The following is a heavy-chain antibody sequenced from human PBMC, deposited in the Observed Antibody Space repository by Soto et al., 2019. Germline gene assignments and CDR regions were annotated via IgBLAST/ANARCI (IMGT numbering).Heavy chain of an antibody. CDR3: ARGFRGSYRYFDY. CDR1: GGSISSSNW. V-gene: IGHV4-4*02. J-gene: IGHJ4*02. CDR2: IYHSGST. D-gene: IGHD1-26*01. Sequence: SETLSLTCAVSGGSISSSNWWSWVRQPPGKGLEWIGEIYHSGSTNYNPSLKSRVTISVDKSKNQFSLKLGSVTAADTAVYYCARGFRGSYRYFDYWGQGTLVTVSS.